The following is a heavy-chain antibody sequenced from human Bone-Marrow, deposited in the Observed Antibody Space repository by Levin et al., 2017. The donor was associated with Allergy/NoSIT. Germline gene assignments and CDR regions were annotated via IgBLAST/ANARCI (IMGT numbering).Heavy chain of an antibody. CDR3: ARDTTYDAGCFYSDIFDV. D-gene: IGHD2-15*01. V-gene: IGHV3-48*01. CDR2: ISSSSSIL. Sequence: GESLKISCVASGFPFSTYSMNWVRQVPGKGLEWVAYISSSSSILYYADSVKGRFTISRDNGENSLYLQMNSLRPEDTALYHCARDTTYDAGCFYSDIFDVWGRGTMVTVSS. CDR1: GFPFSTYS. J-gene: IGHJ3*01.